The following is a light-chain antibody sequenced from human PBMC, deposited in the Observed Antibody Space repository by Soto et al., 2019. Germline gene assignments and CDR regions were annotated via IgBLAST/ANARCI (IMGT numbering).Light chain of an antibody. CDR1: SSDVGGYNY. Sequence: QSVLTQAASVSGFPGQSITISCTRTSSDVGGYNYVSWYQQHPGKAPKLMIYDVSNRPSGVSNRFSGSKSGNTASLTISGLQAEDEADYYCSSYKSSSPYVFGTGTKVTVL. V-gene: IGLV2-14*01. J-gene: IGLJ1*01. CDR3: SSYKSSSPYV. CDR2: DVS.